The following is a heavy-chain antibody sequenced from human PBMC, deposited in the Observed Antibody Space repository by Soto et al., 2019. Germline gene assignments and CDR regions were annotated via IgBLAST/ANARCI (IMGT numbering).Heavy chain of an antibody. J-gene: IGHJ4*02. CDR1: GFTFSSYA. CDR2: INGSGGST. Sequence: SCAASGFTFSSYAMSWVRQAPGKGLEWVSAINGSGGSTYYADSVKGRFTISRDNSKNTLYLQMNSLRAEDTAVYYCAKAGDGYNLDYFDYWGQGTLVTVSS. D-gene: IGHD5-12*01. CDR3: AKAGDGYNLDYFDY. V-gene: IGHV3-23*01.